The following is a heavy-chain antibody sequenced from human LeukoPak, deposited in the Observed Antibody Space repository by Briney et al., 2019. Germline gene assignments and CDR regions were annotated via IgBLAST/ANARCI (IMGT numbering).Heavy chain of an antibody. CDR3: ASGVGPRDY. V-gene: IGHV3-23*01. CDR2: IGGGGGNT. Sequence: GSLRLSCAASGFTFPNYVMSWVRQAPGRGRGWVAGIGGGGGNTYYADSVKGRFTISRDNSKNSLYLQMNSLRAEDTAVYYCASGVGPRDYWGQGTLVTVSS. D-gene: IGHD2-15*01. J-gene: IGHJ4*02. CDR1: GFTFPNYV.